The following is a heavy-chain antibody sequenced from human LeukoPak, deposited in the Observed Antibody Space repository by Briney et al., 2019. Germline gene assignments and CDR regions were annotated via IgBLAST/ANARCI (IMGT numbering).Heavy chain of an antibody. CDR3: AKDRLRGVHDYGNNFFGP. CDR2: IGGSDGNT. V-gene: IGHV3-23*01. J-gene: IGHJ5*02. CDR1: GFTFSSYA. Sequence: GGSLRLSCAASGFTFSSYAMSWVRQAPGKGLEWVSAIGGSDGNTYYADSVKGRFTISRDNSKNTLYLQMNSLRAEDTAVYYCAKDRLRGVHDYGNNFFGPWGQGTLVTVSS. D-gene: IGHD4-17*01.